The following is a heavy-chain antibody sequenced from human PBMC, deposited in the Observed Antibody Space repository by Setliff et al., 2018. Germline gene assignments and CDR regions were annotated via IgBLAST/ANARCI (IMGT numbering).Heavy chain of an antibody. CDR2: VYTSWST. V-gene: IGHV4-61*09. D-gene: IGHD2-15*01. Sequence: SETLSLTCTVSGDSISSRTHYWSWIRQPAGKGLEWIGQVYTSWSTNYNPSLKSRVTISLDTSKNQFSLNLSSLTAADTAVYYCARVRRGGGSPAIPINWFDPWGQGTLVTVSS. CDR3: ARVRRGGGSPAIPINWFDP. J-gene: IGHJ5*02. CDR1: GDSISSRTHY.